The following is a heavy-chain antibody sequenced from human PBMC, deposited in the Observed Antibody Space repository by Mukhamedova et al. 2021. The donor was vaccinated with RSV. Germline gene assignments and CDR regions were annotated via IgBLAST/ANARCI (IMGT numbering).Heavy chain of an antibody. Sequence: WVSYIRSKAYGGTTEYAASVRGRFTISRDDSKSIVYLQMNSLKTEDTAVYYCSPSTYGSLGDYWGQGILVTVSS. D-gene: IGHD4-17*01. CDR2: IRSKAYGGTT. CDR3: SPSTYGSLGDY. V-gene: IGHV3-49*02. J-gene: IGHJ4*02.